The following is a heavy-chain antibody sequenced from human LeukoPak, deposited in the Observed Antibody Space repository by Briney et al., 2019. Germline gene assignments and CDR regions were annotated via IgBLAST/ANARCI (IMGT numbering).Heavy chain of an antibody. CDR3: VSQEVVPH. Sequence: SGGSLRLSCAASGFSFTNYWMSWVRQAPGKGLEWVANVKDDGTTKQYVDSVKGRFTISRDNAKNSLYLQMDSLRAEDTAVYYCVSQEVVPHWGQGTLVSVSS. V-gene: IGHV3-7*01. CDR1: GFSFTNYW. J-gene: IGHJ4*02. D-gene: IGHD2-15*01. CDR2: VKDDGTTK.